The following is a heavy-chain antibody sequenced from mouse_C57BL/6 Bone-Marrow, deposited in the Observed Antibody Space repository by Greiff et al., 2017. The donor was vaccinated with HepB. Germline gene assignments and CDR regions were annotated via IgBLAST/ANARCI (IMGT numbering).Heavy chain of an antibody. V-gene: IGHV1-59*01. CDR3: APYYAMDY. CDR2: IDPSDSYT. Sequence: QVQLQQPGAELVRPGTSVKLSCKASGYTFTSYWMHWVKQRPGQGLEWIGVIDPSDSYTNYNQKFKGKATLTVDTSSSTAYMQLSSLTSEYSAVYYCAPYYAMDYWGQGTSVTVSS. CDR1: GYTFTSYW. J-gene: IGHJ4*01.